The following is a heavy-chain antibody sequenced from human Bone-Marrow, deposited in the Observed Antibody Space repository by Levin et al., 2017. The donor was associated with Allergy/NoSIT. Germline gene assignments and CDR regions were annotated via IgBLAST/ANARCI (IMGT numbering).Heavy chain of an antibody. Sequence: SQTLSLTCAVYGGSFSGYYWSWIRQPPGKGLEWIGEINHSGSTNYNPSLKSRVTISVDTSKNQFSLKLSSVTAADTAVYYCARTRRPDIAAAASFIHEYFQHWGQGTLVTVSS. V-gene: IGHV4-34*01. CDR3: ARTRRPDIAAAASFIHEYFQH. CDR1: GGSFSGYY. D-gene: IGHD6-13*01. J-gene: IGHJ1*01. CDR2: INHSGST.